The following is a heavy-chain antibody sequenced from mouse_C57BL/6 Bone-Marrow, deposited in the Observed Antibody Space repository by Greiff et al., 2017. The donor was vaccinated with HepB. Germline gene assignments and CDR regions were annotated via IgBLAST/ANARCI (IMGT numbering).Heavy chain of an antibody. V-gene: IGHV1-84*01. CDR1: GYTFTDYY. D-gene: IGHD1-1*01. CDR3: ARSLDYYGSSLDY. J-gene: IGHJ2*01. Sequence: QVQLKQSGPELVKPGASVKISCKASGYTFTDYYINWVKQRPGQGLVWIGWIYPGSGNTKYNEKFKGKATLTVDTSSSTAYMQLSSLTSEDSAVYFCARSLDYYGSSLDYWGQGTTLTVSS. CDR2: IYPGSGNT.